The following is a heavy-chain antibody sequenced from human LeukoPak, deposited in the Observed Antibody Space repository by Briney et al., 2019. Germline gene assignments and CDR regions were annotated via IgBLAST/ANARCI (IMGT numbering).Heavy chain of an antibody. J-gene: IGHJ6*02. D-gene: IGHD4-17*01. V-gene: IGHV5-51*01. CDR2: IYPRDSDT. Sequence: GESLKISCKGSGYSFTSYWIGWVRQMLGKGLEWMGIIYPRDSDTRYSPSFQGQVTISADKSITTAYLQWSSLKASDTATYFCAVKRSGLDVWGQGTTVTVSS. CDR3: AVKRSGLDV. CDR1: GYSFTSYW.